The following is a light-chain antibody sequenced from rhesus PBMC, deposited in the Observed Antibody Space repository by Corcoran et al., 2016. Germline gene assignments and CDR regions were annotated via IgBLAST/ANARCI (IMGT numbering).Light chain of an antibody. J-gene: IGKJ1*01. V-gene: IGKV1-18*01. Sequence: DIQMTQSPSSLSAFVGDKVTITCRASQGISSWLAWYQQKPGKAPKLLINAAFGLQSGVPSRFSGSGSGTDFTLTVSSLQSEDFAAYYFQHYYSTPWTFGRGAKVEI. CDR2: AAF. CDR3: QHYYSTPWT. CDR1: QGISSW.